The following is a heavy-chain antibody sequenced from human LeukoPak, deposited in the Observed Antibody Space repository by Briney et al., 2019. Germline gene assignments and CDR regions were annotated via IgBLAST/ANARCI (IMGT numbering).Heavy chain of an antibody. Sequence: SETLSLTCAVYGGSFSGYYWSWIRQPPGKGLEWIGEINHSGSTNYNPSLKSRVTISVDTSKNQFSLKLSSVTAADTAVYYCARRPPYYGSGSYYYSYYMDVWGKGTTVTVSS. D-gene: IGHD3-10*01. CDR2: INHSGST. CDR1: GGSFSGYY. V-gene: IGHV4-34*01. J-gene: IGHJ6*03. CDR3: ARRPPYYGSGSYYYSYYMDV.